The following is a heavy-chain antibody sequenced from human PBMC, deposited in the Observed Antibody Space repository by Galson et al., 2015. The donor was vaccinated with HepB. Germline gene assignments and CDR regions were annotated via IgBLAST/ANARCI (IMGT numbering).Heavy chain of an antibody. CDR1: GFTFSTYN. CDR2: ISSSSTYI. V-gene: IGHV3-21*01. Sequence: SLRLYCAASGFTFSTYNMNWVRQAPGKGLEWVSSISSSSTYIYYADSVKGRFTISRDNAKNSLYLQMNSLRAEDTAVYYCARDWELPFYYFDYWGQGTLVTVSS. J-gene: IGHJ4*02. CDR3: ARDWELPFYYFDY. D-gene: IGHD1-26*01.